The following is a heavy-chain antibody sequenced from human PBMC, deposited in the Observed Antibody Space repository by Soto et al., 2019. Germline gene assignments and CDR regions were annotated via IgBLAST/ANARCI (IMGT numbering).Heavy chain of an antibody. CDR1: GYTFTSYY. Sequence: QVQLVQSGAEVKKPGASVKVSCKASGYTFTSYYMHWVRQAPGQGLEWMGVINPSGGSTSYAQKFQGRVTVTRDTSTSTVYVELSSLRSDDTAVYYCAREPCSSGYQYFQHWGQGSLGTVSS. CDR2: INPSGGST. CDR3: AREPCSSGYQYFQH. J-gene: IGHJ1*01. V-gene: IGHV1-46*01. D-gene: IGHD3-22*01.